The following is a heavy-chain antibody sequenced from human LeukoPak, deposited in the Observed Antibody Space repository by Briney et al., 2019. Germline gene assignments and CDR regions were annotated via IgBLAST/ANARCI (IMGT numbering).Heavy chain of an antibody. J-gene: IGHJ4*02. CDR2: IHSSGST. CDR3: ARRSDDSSGYTLFDY. Sequence: SETLSLTCTVSGGYINNYYWSWIRQPPGKGPEWIGYIHSSGSTNYRPSLKNRVTISVDTSKNQFSLKLRSVTAADTAVYYCARRSDDSSGYTLFDYWGQGTLVTVSS. V-gene: IGHV4-59*08. CDR1: GGYINNYY. D-gene: IGHD3-22*01.